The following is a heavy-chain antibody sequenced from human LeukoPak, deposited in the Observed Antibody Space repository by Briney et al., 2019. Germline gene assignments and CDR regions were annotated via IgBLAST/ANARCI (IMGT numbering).Heavy chain of an antibody. V-gene: IGHV3-66*01. CDR3: ARESTKPTGDFDY. D-gene: IGHD7-27*01. J-gene: IGHJ4*02. Sequence: GGSLRLSCAASGFTVSSNYMSWVRQAPGKGVEWVSVIYSGGSAYYADSVKGRFTISGDNSKNTLYLQMNRLRAEDTPVYYCARESTKPTGDFDYWGQRTLVTVPS. CDR2: IYSGGSA. CDR1: GFTVSSNY.